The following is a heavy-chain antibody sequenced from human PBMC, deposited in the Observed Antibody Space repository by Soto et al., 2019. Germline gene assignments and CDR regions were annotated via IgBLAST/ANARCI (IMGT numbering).Heavy chain of an antibody. V-gene: IGHV3-7*01. CDR1: GFTFSSYL. J-gene: IGHJ6*02. CDR2: IKHDGSDK. Sequence: HPGGSLRLSCAASGFTFSSYLMSWVRQAPGKGLEWVANIKHDGSDKYYVDSVKGRFTISRDNAKNSLFLQMNSLRAEDTALYYCARLGKYTSGWYYYGMDVWGQGTTVTVSS. D-gene: IGHD6-19*01. CDR3: ARLGKYTSGWYYYGMDV.